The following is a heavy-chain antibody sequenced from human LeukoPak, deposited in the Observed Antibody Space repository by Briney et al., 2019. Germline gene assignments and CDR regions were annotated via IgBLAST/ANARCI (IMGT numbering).Heavy chain of an antibody. J-gene: IGHJ4*02. CDR3: ATDRRKQWLVTYDH. V-gene: IGHV1-2*02. Sequence: ASVTVSCKASGYTFTCYYMHWVRQAPGQGLEWMGWINPNSGGTNYAQKFQGRVTMTRDTSISTAYMELSRLRSDDTAVYYCATDRRKQWLVTYDHWGQGTLVTVSS. CDR1: GYTFTCYY. D-gene: IGHD6-19*01. CDR2: INPNSGGT.